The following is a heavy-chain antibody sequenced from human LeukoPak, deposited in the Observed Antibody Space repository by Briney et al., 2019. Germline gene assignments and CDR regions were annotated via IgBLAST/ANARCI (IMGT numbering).Heavy chain of an antibody. V-gene: IGHV3-21*01. CDR3: ARDPAVAGTRELDY. CDR1: GFTFSSYS. D-gene: IGHD6-19*01. CDR2: ISSSSSYI. Sequence: PGGSLRLSCAASGFTFSSYSMNWVRQAPGKGLEWVSSISSSSSYIYYADSVKGRFTISRDNAKNPLYLQMNSLRAEDTAVYYCARDPAVAGTRELDYWGQGTLVTVSS. J-gene: IGHJ4*02.